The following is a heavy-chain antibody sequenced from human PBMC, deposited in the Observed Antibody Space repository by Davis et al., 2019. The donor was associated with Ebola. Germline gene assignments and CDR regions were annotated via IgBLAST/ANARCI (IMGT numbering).Heavy chain of an antibody. CDR1: GGSISSYY. V-gene: IGHV4-59*12. CDR2: IYYSGST. CDR3: ARGLRSTMIVVVSYYGMDV. J-gene: IGHJ6*04. D-gene: IGHD3-22*01. Sequence: SETLSLTCTVSGGSISSYYWSWIRQPPGKGLEWIGYIYYSGSTNYNPSLKSRVTISVDTSKNQFSLKLSSVTAADTAVYYCARGLRSTMIVVVSYYGMDVWGKGTTVTVSS.